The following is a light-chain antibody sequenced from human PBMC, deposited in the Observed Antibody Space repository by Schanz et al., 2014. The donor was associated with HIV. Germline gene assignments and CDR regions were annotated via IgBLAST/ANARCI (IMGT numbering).Light chain of an antibody. J-gene: IGLJ2*01. CDR1: SSDVGGYNY. CDR3: SSYAGSNNLL. Sequence: QSALTQPASVSGAPGQSIAISCTGTSSDVGGYNYVSWYQQHPNKDPKLIIYDVNNRPSGVSNRFSGSKSGNTASLTISGLQAEDEADYYCSSYAGSNNLLFGGGTKLTVL. V-gene: IGLV2-14*03. CDR2: DVN.